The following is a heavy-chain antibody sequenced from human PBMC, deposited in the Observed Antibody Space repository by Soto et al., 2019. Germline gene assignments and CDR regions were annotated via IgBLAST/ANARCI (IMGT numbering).Heavy chain of an antibody. CDR1: GFTFSSYA. J-gene: IGHJ5*02. Sequence: GGALRLSCAASGFTFSSYAMSWVRQAPGKGLEWVSAISGSGGSTYYADSVKGRFTISRDNSKNTLYLQMNSLRAEDTAVYYCAKKSGGEAAAYNWFDPWGQGTLVTVSS. D-gene: IGHD6-13*01. CDR3: AKKSGGEAAAYNWFDP. CDR2: ISGSGGST. V-gene: IGHV3-23*01.